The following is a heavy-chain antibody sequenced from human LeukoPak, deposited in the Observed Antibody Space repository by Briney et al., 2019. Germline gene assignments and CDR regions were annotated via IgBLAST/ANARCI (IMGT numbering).Heavy chain of an antibody. J-gene: IGHJ2*01. D-gene: IGHD3-22*01. V-gene: IGHV1-2*06. Sequence: ASVRVSCKASGYTFTGYYMHWVRQAPGQGLEWMGRINPNSGGTNYAKKFQGRVTMTRDTSISTAYMELSRLRSDDTAVYYCARDSYDSSGPLTLNWYFDLWGRGTLVTVSS. CDR1: GYTFTGYY. CDR3: ARDSYDSSGPLTLNWYFDL. CDR2: INPNSGGT.